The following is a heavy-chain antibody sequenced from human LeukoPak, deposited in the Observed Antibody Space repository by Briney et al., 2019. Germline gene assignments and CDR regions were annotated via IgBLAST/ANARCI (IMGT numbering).Heavy chain of an antibody. CDR1: GFTFSGYY. CDR2: ISGSGSHT. J-gene: IGHJ4*02. D-gene: IGHD6-13*01. Sequence: GGSLRLSCAASGFTFSGYYMSWIRQAPGKGLEWLSYISGSGSHTPYADSVKGRFTVSRDNAKNSLSLELNSLRVDDTAVYYCARSIGAATSLWGQGTPVTVSS. V-gene: IGHV3-11*06. CDR3: ARSIGAATSL.